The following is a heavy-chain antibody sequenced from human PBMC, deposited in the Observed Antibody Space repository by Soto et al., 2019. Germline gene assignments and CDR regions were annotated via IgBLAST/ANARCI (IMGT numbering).Heavy chain of an antibody. CDR3: VREDDGGDRDYYGLDV. CDR1: GGSLNSEHYH. Sequence: QIQLQESGPGLVRPSQTLSLTCTVSGGSLNSEHYHWTWIRQAPGTGLERIGYIHYTGSVRYNPYLPSRITMSVDTSKNLFSLNLSSATAADTAVYFCVREDDGGDRDYYGLDVWGQGTMVTVSS. J-gene: IGHJ6*02. V-gene: IGHV4-30-4*01. CDR2: IHYTGSV. D-gene: IGHD2-21*02.